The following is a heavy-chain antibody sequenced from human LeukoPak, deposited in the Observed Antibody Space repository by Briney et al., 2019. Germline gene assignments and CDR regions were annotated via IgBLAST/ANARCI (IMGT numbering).Heavy chain of an antibody. CDR1: GGTFSSYS. J-gene: IGHJ4*02. V-gene: IGHV1-69*13. D-gene: IGHD3-3*01. CDR2: IIPIFATT. Sequence: SVKVSCKASGGTFSSYSISWVRQAPGQGLEWMGGIIPIFATTNYAQKFQGRVTITADESTSTAYMELSGLRSEDTAVYYCARDHHYDFWSGQSGGFDYWGQGTLVTVSS. CDR3: ARDHHYDFWSGQSGGFDY.